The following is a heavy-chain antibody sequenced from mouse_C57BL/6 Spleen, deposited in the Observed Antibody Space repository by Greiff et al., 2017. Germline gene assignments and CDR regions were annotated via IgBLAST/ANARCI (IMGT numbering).Heavy chain of an antibody. D-gene: IGHD1-1*01. CDR3: AKCGSRGNWFAY. Sequence: EVKLQESGAELVKPGASVKLSCTASGFNIKDYYMHWVKQRTEQGLEWIGRIDPEDGETKYAPKFQGKATITADTSSNTAYLQRSSLTSEDTAVYYCAKCGSRGNWFAYWGQGTLVTVSA. CDR2: IDPEDGET. CDR1: GFNIKDYY. V-gene: IGHV14-2*01. J-gene: IGHJ3*01.